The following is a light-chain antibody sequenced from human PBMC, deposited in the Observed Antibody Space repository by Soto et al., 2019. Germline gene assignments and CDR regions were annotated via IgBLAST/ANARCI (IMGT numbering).Light chain of an antibody. CDR3: QQYGRSPWT. V-gene: IGKV3-15*01. J-gene: IGKJ1*01. CDR1: QSVSSN. CDR2: GAS. Sequence: EIVMTQSPATLSVSPGERATLSCRASQSVSSNLAWYQQKPGQAPRLLISGASTGATGIPARFSGSGSGTDFTLTISRLEPEDFAVYYCQQYGRSPWTFGQGTKVDIK.